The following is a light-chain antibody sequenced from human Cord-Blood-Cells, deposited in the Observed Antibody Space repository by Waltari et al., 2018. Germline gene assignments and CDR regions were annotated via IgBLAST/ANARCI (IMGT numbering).Light chain of an antibody. V-gene: IGLV3-19*01. CDR1: SLMTYY. Sequence: SSQLTQHPAVSMALGQTVRIPCQGDSLMTYYAKRYQQKPGQATGLVSYGKNNRPSGLPDRFSGSSSGNTASLTSTGAQAQDEADYYCNTRDSSGNHYVFGTGTKVTVL. CDR3: NTRDSSGNHYV. CDR2: GKN. J-gene: IGLJ1*01.